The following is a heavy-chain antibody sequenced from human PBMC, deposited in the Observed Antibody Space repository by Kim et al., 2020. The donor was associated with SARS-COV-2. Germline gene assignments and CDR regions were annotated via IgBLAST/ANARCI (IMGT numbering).Heavy chain of an antibody. CDR3: ARDNLIGANWGPPDL. J-gene: IGHJ2*01. V-gene: IGHV4-61*02. Sequence: SETLSLTCTVSGGSISSGSNYWSWIRQPAGKGLEWIGRIYISGNTNYNPSLKSRVTISVDTSKNQFSLKLSSVTAADTAVYYCARDNLIGANWGPPDLWGRGTLVTVSS. CDR1: GGSISSGSNY. D-gene: IGHD7-27*01. CDR2: IYISGNT.